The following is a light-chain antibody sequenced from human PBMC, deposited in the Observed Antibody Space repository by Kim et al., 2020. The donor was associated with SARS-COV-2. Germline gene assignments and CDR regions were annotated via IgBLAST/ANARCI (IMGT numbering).Light chain of an antibody. Sequence: SPGERATLSGRASQSVRSSYLAWYQQKPGQAPRLLIYGASSRATGIPDRFSGSGSGTDFTLTITRLEPEDFAVYYCQQYGISPPTFGQGTKVEIK. CDR2: GAS. V-gene: IGKV3-20*01. CDR3: QQYGISPPT. CDR1: QSVRSSY. J-gene: IGKJ1*01.